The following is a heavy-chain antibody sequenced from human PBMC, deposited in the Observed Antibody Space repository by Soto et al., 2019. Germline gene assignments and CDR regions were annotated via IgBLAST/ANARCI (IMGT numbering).Heavy chain of an antibody. Sequence: QVQLEQSGAEVKKPGSSVKVSCKTSGGTFSNSAISWVRQAPGQGLEWMGGIMPIFRTPDYAQKFQDRVTITADESTSIVYMELRGLRSDDSAVYYCGRDKDRLQLGGNYYYVLDVWGQGTTVTVSS. CDR2: IMPIFRTP. V-gene: IGHV1-69*12. CDR3: GRDKDRLQLGGNYYYVLDV. J-gene: IGHJ6*02. CDR1: GGTFSNSA. D-gene: IGHD1-1*01.